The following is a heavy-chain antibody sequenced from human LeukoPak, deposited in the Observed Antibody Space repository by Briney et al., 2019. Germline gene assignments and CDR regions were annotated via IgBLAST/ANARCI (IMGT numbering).Heavy chain of an antibody. CDR1: GFTFSSYT. J-gene: IGHJ4*02. Sequence: GGSLRLSCAASGFTFSSYTMTWVRQAPGKGLEWVSTILGSGVNTYYADSVKGRFAISRDNSKSTLYLQLSSLRAEDTAIYYCANPGYYDILPGYSQGRDYWGQGTLVTVSS. D-gene: IGHD3-9*01. CDR3: ANPGYYDILPGYSQGRDY. V-gene: IGHV3-23*01. CDR2: ILGSGVNT.